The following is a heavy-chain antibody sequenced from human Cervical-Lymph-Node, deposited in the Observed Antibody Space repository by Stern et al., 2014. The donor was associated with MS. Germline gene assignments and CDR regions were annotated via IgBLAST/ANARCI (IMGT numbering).Heavy chain of an antibody. CDR3: ARGTGDNWFDP. Sequence: VQLVQSGADVKKPGSAVRVSCKASGGVSWLRQAPGQGLEYMGGIIRPVGTAHYAQRCQGRLTITADTSRNTTYMELRSLRSDDTAVYYCARGTGDNWFDPWGQGTLVSVSS. D-gene: IGHD3-10*01. V-gene: IGHV1-69*06. CDR1: GGV. J-gene: IGHJ5*02. CDR2: IIRPVGTA.